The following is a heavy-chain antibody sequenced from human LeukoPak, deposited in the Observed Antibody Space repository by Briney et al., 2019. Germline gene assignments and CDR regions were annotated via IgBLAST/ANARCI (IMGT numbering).Heavy chain of an antibody. Sequence: ASETLSLTCTVSVGSISSSSYYCGWIRQPPGKGLEWIGSIYHSGSDYYNPSLRSRVTISVDTSKKQFSLKLSSVTAADTAVYYCARLPRSGYTYGPADYWGQGTLVTVSS. CDR2: IYHSGSD. J-gene: IGHJ4*02. V-gene: IGHV4-39*01. D-gene: IGHD5-18*01. CDR3: ARLPRSGYTYGPADY. CDR1: VGSISSSSYY.